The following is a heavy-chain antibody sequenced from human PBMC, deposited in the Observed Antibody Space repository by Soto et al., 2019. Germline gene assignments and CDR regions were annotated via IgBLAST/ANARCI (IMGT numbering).Heavy chain of an antibody. CDR3: ARASGVRNWFGP. CDR1: GGSIGSYF. V-gene: IGHV4-59*01. J-gene: IGHJ5*02. D-gene: IGHD7-27*01. CDR2: THYTGTT. Sequence: SETLSLTCTVSGGSIGSYFWSWIRQPPGKGLEWIGYTHYTGTTDSSPSLRGRVTMPVDSSKNQFSLRLRSVTAADTAVYYCARASGVRNWFGPWGQGTQVTVSS.